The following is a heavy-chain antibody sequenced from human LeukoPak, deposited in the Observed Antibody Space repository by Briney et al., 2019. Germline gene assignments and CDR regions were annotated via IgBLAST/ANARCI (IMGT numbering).Heavy chain of an antibody. D-gene: IGHD1-26*01. V-gene: IGHV4-38-2*02. CDR1: GYSITRGYN. Sequence: SETLSLTCTVSGYSITRGYNWGWVRQSPGKRLEWIASISHAGDTYYNPSLKSRVTISVDTSKNHCSLNLASVTAPDTAVYFCGRGEVGEFDHWGQGTLVTVSS. CDR2: ISHAGDT. CDR3: GRGEVGEFDH. J-gene: IGHJ4*02.